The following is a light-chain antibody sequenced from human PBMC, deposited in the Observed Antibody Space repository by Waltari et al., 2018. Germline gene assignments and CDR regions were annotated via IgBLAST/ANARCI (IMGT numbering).Light chain of an antibody. CDR3: QKYVNCPAT. V-gene: IGKV3-20*01. J-gene: IGKJ1*01. CDR2: DAS. Sequence: EIVLTQSPGTLSLSPGERATLSCRASQSVGKYLVWYQQKPGQAPRLLIYDASIRATGIPDRFSCSGSGTDFSLTISRLEPEESAVYYCQKYVNCPATFGQGTKVEI. CDR1: QSVGKY.